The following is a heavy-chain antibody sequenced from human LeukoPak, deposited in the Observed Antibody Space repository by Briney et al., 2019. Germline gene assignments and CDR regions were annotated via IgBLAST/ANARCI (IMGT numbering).Heavy chain of an antibody. D-gene: IGHD3-9*01. J-gene: IGHJ4*02. CDR3: ARSYFDWSYYFDY. Sequence: ASVKVSCKASGYTFTSYDINWVRQATGQGLEWMGWMNPNSGNTGYAQKFQGRVTITRNTSISTAYMELSRLRSDDTAVYYCARSYFDWSYYFDYWGQGTLVTVSS. CDR2: MNPNSGNT. CDR1: GYTFTSYD. V-gene: IGHV1-8*03.